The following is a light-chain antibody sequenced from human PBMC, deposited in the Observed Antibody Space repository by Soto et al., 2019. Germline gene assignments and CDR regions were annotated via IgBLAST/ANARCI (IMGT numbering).Light chain of an antibody. Sequence: QSVLTQPASVSGSPGQSITISCTGTSSDVGSYNLVSWYQQHPGKAPKLMIYEGSKRPSGVSNRFSGSKSGNTASLTISGLQAEDEADYYCCSYAGTSIPYVFGTGTKVTDL. J-gene: IGLJ1*01. CDR3: CSYAGTSIPYV. V-gene: IGLV2-23*01. CDR2: EGS. CDR1: SSDVGSYNL.